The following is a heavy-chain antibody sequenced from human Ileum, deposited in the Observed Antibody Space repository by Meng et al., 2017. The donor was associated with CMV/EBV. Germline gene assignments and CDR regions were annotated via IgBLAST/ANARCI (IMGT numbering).Heavy chain of an antibody. J-gene: IGHJ6*02. V-gene: IGHV3-11*01. CDR3: ARDTGGSPSYYYSGMDV. Sequence: FTFSDYYMSWIRPVPGKGLEWLSYISPGGSTVHYADSVKGRFTISRDNAQNSVYLQMNSLRAEDTAVYYCARDTGGSPSYYYSGMDVWGQGTTVTVSS. CDR1: FTFSDYY. CDR2: ISPGGSTV. D-gene: IGHD3-16*01.